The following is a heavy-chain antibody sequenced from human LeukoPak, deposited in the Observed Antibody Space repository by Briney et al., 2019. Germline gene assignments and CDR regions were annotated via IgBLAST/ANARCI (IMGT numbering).Heavy chain of an antibody. CDR1: GYTFTSYF. V-gene: IGHV1-46*01. CDR3: ARDGTPAFYYYMDV. J-gene: IGHJ6*03. Sequence: ASVKVSCKASGYTFTSYFIHWVRQAPGQGLEWMGIINPSGGSTNYAQKFQGRVTMTRDTSTSTVYMERSSLRSEDTAVYFCARDGTPAFYYYMDVWGKGTTVTISS. CDR2: INPSGGST.